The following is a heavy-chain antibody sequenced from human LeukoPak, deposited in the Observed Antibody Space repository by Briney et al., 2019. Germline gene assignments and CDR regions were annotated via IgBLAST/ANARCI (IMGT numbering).Heavy chain of an antibody. CDR1: GGSINSSSYY. V-gene: IGHV4-39*07. CDR3: ARGLFFRPTNTAMARRTDAFDI. J-gene: IGHJ3*02. D-gene: IGHD5-18*01. Sequence: PSETLSLTCTVSGGSINSSSYYWSWIRQPPGKGLEWIGEINHSGSTNYNPSLKSRVTISVDTSKNQFSLKLSSVTAADTAVYYCARGLFFRPTNTAMARRTDAFDIWGQGTMVTVSS. CDR2: INHSGST.